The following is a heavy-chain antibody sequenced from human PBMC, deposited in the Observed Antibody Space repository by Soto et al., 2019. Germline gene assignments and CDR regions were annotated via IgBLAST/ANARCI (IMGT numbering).Heavy chain of an antibody. CDR2: IYPGDSDT. CDR3: ARQLFGVVINAYWFDP. V-gene: IGHV5-51*01. CDR1: GYIFTSYW. D-gene: IGHD3-3*01. J-gene: IGHJ5*02. Sequence: PVESLKISCKGSGYIFTSYWICWWLQMPVKVLEWMGIIYPGDSDTRYSPSFQGQVTISADKSISTAYLQWSSLKASDTAMYYCARQLFGVVINAYWFDPWGQGTLVTVSS.